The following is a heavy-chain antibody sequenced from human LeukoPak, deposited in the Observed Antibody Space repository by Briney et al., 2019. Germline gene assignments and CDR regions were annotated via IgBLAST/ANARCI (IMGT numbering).Heavy chain of an antibody. CDR3: ARGEMATIL. CDR2: ISYDGSNK. CDR1: GFTFSSYA. D-gene: IGHD5-24*01. J-gene: IGHJ4*02. Sequence: PGRSLRLSCAASGFTFSSYAMHWVRQAPGKGLEWVAVISYDGSNKYYADSVKGRFTISRDNSKNTLYLQMNSLRAEDTAVYYCARGEMATILWGQGTLVTVSS. V-gene: IGHV3-30*04.